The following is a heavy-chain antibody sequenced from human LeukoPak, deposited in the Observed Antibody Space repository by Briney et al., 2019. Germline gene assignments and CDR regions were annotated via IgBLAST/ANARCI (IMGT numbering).Heavy chain of an antibody. CDR3: ARDRFAFVPAGIDY. CDR1: GYTFTGYY. CDR2: INPNSGGT. D-gene: IGHD2-2*01. V-gene: IGHV1-2*06. Sequence: GASVKVSCKASGYTFTGYYMHWVRQAPGQGLEWMGRINPNSGGTNYAQKFQGRVTMTRDTSISTAYMELSRLRSDDTAVYYCARDRFAFVPAGIDYWGQGTLVTVSS. J-gene: IGHJ4*02.